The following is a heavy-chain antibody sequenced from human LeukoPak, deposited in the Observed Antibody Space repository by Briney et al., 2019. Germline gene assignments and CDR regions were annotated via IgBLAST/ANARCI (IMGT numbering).Heavy chain of an antibody. CDR2: ISSSSSYI. CDR1: GFTFSSYS. D-gene: IGHD3-22*01. J-gene: IGHJ4*02. CDR3: ARVGDYENSGSQPFDY. Sequence: GGSLRLSCAASGFTFSSYSMNWVRQAPGKGLEWVSSISSSSSYIYYADSVKGRFTISRDNAKNSLYLQMNSLRAEDTAVYYCARVGDYENSGSQPFDYWGQGTLVTVSS. V-gene: IGHV3-21*01.